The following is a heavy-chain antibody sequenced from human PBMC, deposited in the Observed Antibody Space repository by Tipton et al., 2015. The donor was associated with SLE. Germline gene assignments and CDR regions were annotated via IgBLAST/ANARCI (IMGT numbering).Heavy chain of an antibody. CDR2: IYYSGST. Sequence: TLSLTCTVSGGSISSYYWGWIRQPPGKGLEWIGSIYYSGSTYHNPSLKSRVTISVDTSKNQFSLKLSSVTAADTAVYYCASQNGEGYCSGGSCPGDWGQGTLVTVSS. CDR3: ASQNGEGYCSGGSCPGD. J-gene: IGHJ4*02. CDR1: GGSISSYY. D-gene: IGHD2-15*01. V-gene: IGHV4-39*07.